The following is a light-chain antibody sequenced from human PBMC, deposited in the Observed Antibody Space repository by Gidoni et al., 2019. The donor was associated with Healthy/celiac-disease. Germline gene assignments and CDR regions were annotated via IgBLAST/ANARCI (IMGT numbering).Light chain of an antibody. Sequence: SKLTQSPSSLSASVGDRVTITCRASQGISSYLAWYQQKPGKAPKLLIYAASTLQSGVPSRFSGSGSGTDFTLTISSLQPEDFATYYCQQLNSYPRTFGQGTRLEIK. CDR3: QQLNSYPRT. CDR1: QGISSY. CDR2: AAS. V-gene: IGKV1-9*01. J-gene: IGKJ5*01.